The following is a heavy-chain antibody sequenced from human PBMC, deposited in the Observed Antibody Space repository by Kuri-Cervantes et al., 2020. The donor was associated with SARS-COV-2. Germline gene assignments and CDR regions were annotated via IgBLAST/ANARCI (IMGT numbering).Heavy chain of an antibody. CDR3: ARHGDSGWYNYYYYMDV. D-gene: IGHD6-19*01. Sequence: SCSVSGGSIRSGDFSWNWIRQPPGKGLEWMGYIYGTGTTYNNPSLNSRVTISLDTSTNQFSLRLSSVTAADTAVYYCARHGDSGWYNYYYYMDVWGKGTTVTVSS. CDR2: IYGTGTT. J-gene: IGHJ6*03. CDR1: GGSIRSGDFS. V-gene: IGHV4-30-4*08.